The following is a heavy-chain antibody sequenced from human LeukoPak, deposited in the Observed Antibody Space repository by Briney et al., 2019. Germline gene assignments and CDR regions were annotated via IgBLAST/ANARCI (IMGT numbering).Heavy chain of an antibody. Sequence: ASVKVSCKASGYTFTGYYMHWVRQAPGQGLEWMGWINPNSGGTNYAQKFQGRVTMTRDTSISTAYMKLSRLRSDDTAVYYCARDRIAAAGTPRVGGYYYYGMDVWGQGTTVTVSS. J-gene: IGHJ6*02. D-gene: IGHD6-13*01. V-gene: IGHV1-2*02. CDR3: ARDRIAAAGTPRVGGYYYYGMDV. CDR2: INPNSGGT. CDR1: GYTFTGYY.